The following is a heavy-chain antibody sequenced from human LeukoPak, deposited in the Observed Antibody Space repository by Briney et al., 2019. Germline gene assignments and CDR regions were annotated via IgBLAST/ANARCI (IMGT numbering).Heavy chain of an antibody. CDR2: IKKDGSEK. V-gene: IGHV3-7*01. D-gene: IGHD6-13*01. CDR1: GFTFNIYS. Sequence: GGSLRLSCAASGFTFNIYSMTWVRQAPGKGLEWVANIKKDGSEKYYVDSVKGRFTISRDNAKNSLYLQMNSLRAEDTAVYYCARDASSSWYVPWFDPWGQGTLVTVSS. CDR3: ARDASSSWYVPWFDP. J-gene: IGHJ5*02.